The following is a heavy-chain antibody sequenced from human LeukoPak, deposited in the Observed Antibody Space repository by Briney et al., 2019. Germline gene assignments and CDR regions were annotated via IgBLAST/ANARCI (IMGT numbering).Heavy chain of an antibody. J-gene: IGHJ4*02. CDR1: GFXFSSYA. D-gene: IGHD6-13*01. V-gene: IGHV3-23*01. CDR2: ISCSDGST. CDR3: AHISSSWPDY. Sequence: GGSLRLSCAASGFXFSSYAISWVRQAPGKGLEWVSAISCSDGSTYYADSVKGRFTISRDNSKNTLYLQMNSLRAEDTAVYYCAHISSSWPDYWGQGTLVTVSS.